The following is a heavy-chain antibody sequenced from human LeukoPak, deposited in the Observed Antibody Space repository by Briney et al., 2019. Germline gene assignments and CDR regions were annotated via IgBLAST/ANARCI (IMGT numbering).Heavy chain of an antibody. J-gene: IGHJ4*02. D-gene: IGHD2-15*01. CDR1: GVSITSGNHY. CDR3: ARNPDCSGGSCSDY. V-gene: IGHV4-39*07. Sequence: PSETLSLTCTVSGVSITSGNHYWGWIRQPPGKGLEWIGSIYHSGSTYYNPSLKSRVTISVDTSKNQFSLKLSSVTAADTAVYYCARNPDCSGGSCSDYWGQGTLVTVSS. CDR2: IYHSGST.